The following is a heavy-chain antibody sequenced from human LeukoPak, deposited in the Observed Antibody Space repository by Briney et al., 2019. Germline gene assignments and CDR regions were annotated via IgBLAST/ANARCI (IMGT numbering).Heavy chain of an antibody. CDR2: IIPMFDTA. CDR3: ARGRYSSSWYVSDY. CDR1: GGTFNRYA. J-gene: IGHJ4*02. Sequence: GASVKVSCKASGGTFNRYAISWVRQAPGQGLEWMGGIIPMFDTANYAQRFQGRLTITADKSTSTAYMELSSLTSEDTAVYYCARGRYSSSWYVSDYWGQGTLVTVSS. V-gene: IGHV1-69*06. D-gene: IGHD6-13*01.